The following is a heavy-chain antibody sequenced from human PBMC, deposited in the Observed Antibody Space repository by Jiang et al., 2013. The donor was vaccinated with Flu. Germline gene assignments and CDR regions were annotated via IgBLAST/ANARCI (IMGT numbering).Heavy chain of an antibody. CDR1: GFTFSSSW. J-gene: IGHJ4*02. CDR3: ARDRSYSGDY. D-gene: IGHD6-13*01. V-gene: IGHV3-74*01. Sequence: VQLVESGGGLVQPGGSLRLSCAASGFTFSSSWMHWVRQAPGKGLVWVSHINSDGTTTTYADSVKGRFTISRDNAKNTLYLQMNSLRAEDTAVYYCARDRSYSGDYWGQGTLVTVSS. CDR2: INSDGTTT.